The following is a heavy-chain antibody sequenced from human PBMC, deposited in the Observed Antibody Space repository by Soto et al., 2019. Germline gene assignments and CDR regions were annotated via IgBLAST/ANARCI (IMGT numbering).Heavy chain of an antibody. CDR1: RDTVYISV. V-gene: IGHV1-18*01. J-gene: IGHJ5*02. D-gene: IGHD6-13*01. CDR2: ISAYNGNT. Sequence: APAKIGRAACRDTVYISVVAVALKTPGRGLEWMGWISAYNGNTNYAQKLQGRVTMTTDTSTSTAYMELRSLRSDDTAVYYCAREEAATATCRFDPGGQVTLLTVSS. CDR3: AREEAATATCRFDP.